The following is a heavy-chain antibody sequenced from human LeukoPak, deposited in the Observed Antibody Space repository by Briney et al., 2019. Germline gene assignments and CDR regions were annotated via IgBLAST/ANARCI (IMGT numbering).Heavy chain of an antibody. CDR3: ARGVTGPSWYYYMDV. D-gene: IGHD2-21*02. CDR1: GFTVSSNY. J-gene: IGHJ6*03. Sequence: GGSLRLSCAASGFTVSSNYMSWVRQAPGKGLEWVSVIYSGGSTYYADSVKGRFTISRDNSKNTLYLQMNSLRAEDTAVYYCARGVTGPSWYYYMDVWGKGTTVTVSS. V-gene: IGHV3-53*01. CDR2: IYSGGST.